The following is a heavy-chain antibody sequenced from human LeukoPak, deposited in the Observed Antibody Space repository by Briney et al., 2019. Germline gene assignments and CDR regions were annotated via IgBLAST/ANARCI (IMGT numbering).Heavy chain of an antibody. V-gene: IGHV1-3*01. J-gene: IGHJ4*02. D-gene: IGHD4-11*01. CDR1: GYTFTHYA. CDR3: ARDDFSTYPGLNYFDY. CDR2: TNVGNDYT. Sequence: PSASVKVSCKAPGYTFTHYAVHWVRQAPGQRLEWMGWTNVGNDYTESSQKFQDRLTITSDTTATTVYMELSSLRSEDTAVYYCARDDFSTYPGLNYFDYWGQGSLVTVSS.